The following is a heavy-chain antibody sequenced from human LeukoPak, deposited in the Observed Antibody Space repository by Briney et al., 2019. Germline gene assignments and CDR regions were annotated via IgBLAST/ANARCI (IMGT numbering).Heavy chain of an antibody. D-gene: IGHD6-19*01. V-gene: IGHV4-39*01. Sequence: PSETLSLTCTVSGGSISSSSYYWGWIRQPPGKGLEWIGSIYYSGSTYYNPSLKSRVTISVDTSKNQFSLKLSSVTAADTAVYYCARGGLTPGGWYVKDYWGQGTLVTVSS. CDR2: IYYSGST. J-gene: IGHJ4*02. CDR1: GGSISSSSYY. CDR3: ARGGLTPGGWYVKDY.